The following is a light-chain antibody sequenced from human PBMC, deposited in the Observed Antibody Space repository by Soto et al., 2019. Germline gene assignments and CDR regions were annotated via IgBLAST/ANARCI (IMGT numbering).Light chain of an antibody. Sequence: EIVLTQSPATLPLPPGERATLSCRASQSVSSYLACYQQKPGQAPRLLIYDASNRATGIPARFSGSGSGTDFTLTISSLEPEDFAVYYCQQRSTPLTFGGGTKVDIK. CDR1: QSVSSY. J-gene: IGKJ4*01. CDR3: QQRSTPLT. V-gene: IGKV3-11*01. CDR2: DAS.